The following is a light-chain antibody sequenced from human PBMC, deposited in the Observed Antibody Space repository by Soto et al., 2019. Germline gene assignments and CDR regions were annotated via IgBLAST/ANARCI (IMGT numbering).Light chain of an antibody. J-gene: IGKJ1*01. CDR2: DGS. V-gene: IGKV1-5*01. CDR1: QSISYW. Sequence: DIQMTQAPSTLSASVGDRVTITCRASQSISYWLAWYQQKPGKAPKLLIYDGSTLESGVPSRFSGSGFGTEFTLTISSLQPEDFGTYYCQQYNSYPWTFAQGTKVDI. CDR3: QQYNSYPWT.